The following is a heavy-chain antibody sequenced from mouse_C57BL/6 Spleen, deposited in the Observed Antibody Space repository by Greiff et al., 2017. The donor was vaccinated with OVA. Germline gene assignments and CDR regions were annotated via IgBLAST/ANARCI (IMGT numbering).Heavy chain of an antibody. CDR3: ASHEEIDYGGFAY. V-gene: IGHV1-62-2*01. J-gene: IGHJ3*01. D-gene: IGHD1-1*02. Sequence: QVQLQQPGAELVKPGASVKVSCKASGYTFTSYWMHWVKQRPGQGLEWIGWFYPGSGSIKYNEKFKDKATLTADKSSSTVYMELSRLTSEDSAVYFCASHEEIDYGGFAYWGQATLVTVSA. CDR2: FYPGSGSI. CDR1: GYTFTSYW.